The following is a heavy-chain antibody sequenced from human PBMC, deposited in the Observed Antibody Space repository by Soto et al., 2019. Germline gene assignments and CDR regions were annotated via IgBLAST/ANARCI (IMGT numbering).Heavy chain of an antibody. D-gene: IGHD3-16*01. CDR2: IYSGGST. Sequence: GGSLRLSCAASGFTVSTKYMSWVRQAPGKGLEWVSVIYSGGSTFYADSVRGRFTISRDNSKNTVNLQMNSLRAEDTAVYYCSRDPWAADYWGQGTLVTVSS. J-gene: IGHJ4*02. CDR1: GFTVSTKY. CDR3: SRDPWAADY. V-gene: IGHV3-66*01.